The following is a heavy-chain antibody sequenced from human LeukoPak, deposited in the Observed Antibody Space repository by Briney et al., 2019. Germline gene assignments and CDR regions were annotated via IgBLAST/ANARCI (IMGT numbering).Heavy chain of an antibody. CDR1: GFTFSNYS. Sequence: KTGGSLRLSCAASGFTFSNYSMNWGRQAPGKVLEWVSSISSSSSYIYYADSVKGRFTISRDNAKNSLYLQMNSLRAEDTAVYYCARVYSSSSGLNYWGQGTLVTVSS. V-gene: IGHV3-21*01. D-gene: IGHD6-6*01. CDR2: ISSSSSYI. J-gene: IGHJ4*02. CDR3: ARVYSSSSGLNY.